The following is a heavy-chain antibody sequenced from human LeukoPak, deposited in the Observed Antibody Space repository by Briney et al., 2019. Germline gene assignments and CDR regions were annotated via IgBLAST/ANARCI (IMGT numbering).Heavy chain of an antibody. Sequence: GASLQISCKGSGYSFTSYWIGWVRQAPGQGLEWMGIINPSGGSTSYAQKFQGRVTMTRDTSTSTVYMELSSQRYEDTAVYYCATLSVSDDILTGYYSTGYYYYGMDVWGQGTTVTVSS. CDR2: INPSGGST. D-gene: IGHD3-9*01. V-gene: IGHV1-46*01. J-gene: IGHJ6*02. CDR3: ATLSVSDDILTGYYSTGYYYYGMDV. CDR1: GYSFTSYW.